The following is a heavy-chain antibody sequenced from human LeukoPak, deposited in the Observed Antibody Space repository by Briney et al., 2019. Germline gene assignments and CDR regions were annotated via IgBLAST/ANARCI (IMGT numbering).Heavy chain of an antibody. V-gene: IGHV3-9*01. D-gene: IGHD6-13*01. Sequence: PGGSLRLSCAASGFTFDDYAMHWVRQAPGKGLEWVSGISWNSGSIGYADSVKGRFTISRDNAKNSLYLQMNSLRAEDTALYYCQKAPFGSSWYLYFQHGGRGTLVTVSS. CDR3: QKAPFGSSWYLYFQH. CDR1: GFTFDDYA. J-gene: IGHJ1*01. CDR2: ISWNSGSI.